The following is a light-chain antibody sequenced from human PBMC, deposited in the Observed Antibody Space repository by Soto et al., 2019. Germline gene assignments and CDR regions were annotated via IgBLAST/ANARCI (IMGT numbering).Light chain of an antibody. CDR3: QQYGSSPPVT. CDR2: ETS. J-gene: IGKJ3*01. V-gene: IGKV3-20*01. Sequence: EIVLTQSPGTLSLSPGERATLSCRASQSVSSGYLAWYQQKPGQPPRVLIYETSSRATGIPDRFSGSGSGTDFTLTISSLEPEDFAVYYCQQYGSSPPVTVGPGTKVDI. CDR1: QSVSSGY.